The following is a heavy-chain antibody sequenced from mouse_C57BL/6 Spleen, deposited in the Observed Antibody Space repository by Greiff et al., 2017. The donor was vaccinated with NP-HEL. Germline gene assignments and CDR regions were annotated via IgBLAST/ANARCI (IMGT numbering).Heavy chain of an antibody. CDR2: INPSNGGT. V-gene: IGHV1-53*01. CDR1: GYTFTSYW. D-gene: IGHD2-1*01. J-gene: IGHJ4*01. CDR3: AIIYYGNYEAMDY. Sequence: QVQLKQPGTELVKPGASVKLSCKASGYTFTSYWMHWVKQRPGQGLEWIGNINPSNGGTNYNEKFKSKATLTVDKSSSPAYMQLSSLTSEDSAVYYCAIIYYGNYEAMDYWGQGTSVTVSS.